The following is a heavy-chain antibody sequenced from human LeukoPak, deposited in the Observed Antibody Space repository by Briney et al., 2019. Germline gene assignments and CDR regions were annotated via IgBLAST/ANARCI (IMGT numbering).Heavy chain of an antibody. CDR3: ARSIAARRRYYYYYMDV. CDR1: GGSISSSSYY. V-gene: IGHV4-39*07. CDR2: IYYSGST. Sequence: PSETLSLTCTVSGGSISSSSYYWGWIRQPPGKGLEWIGSIYYSGSTYYNPSLKSRVTISVDTSKNQFSLKLSSVTAADTAVYYCARSIAARRRYYYYYMDVWGKGTTVTVSS. J-gene: IGHJ6*03. D-gene: IGHD6-6*01.